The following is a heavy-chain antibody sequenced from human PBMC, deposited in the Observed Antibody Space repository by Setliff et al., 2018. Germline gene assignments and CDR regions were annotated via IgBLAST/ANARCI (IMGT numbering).Heavy chain of an antibody. Sequence: SETLSLTCTVYGASFSDYYWGWIRQPPGKGLEWIAEINHSGSTYYNPSLRSRVSMSLDTSKRQVSLNLNSVTAADTAVYYCAKEFVEISFVSNSHRHYGMDVWGQGTTVTVSS. J-gene: IGHJ6*02. D-gene: IGHD3-3*01. CDR1: GASFSDYY. V-gene: IGHV4-34*10. CDR2: INHSGST. CDR3: AKEFVEISFVSNSHRHYGMDV.